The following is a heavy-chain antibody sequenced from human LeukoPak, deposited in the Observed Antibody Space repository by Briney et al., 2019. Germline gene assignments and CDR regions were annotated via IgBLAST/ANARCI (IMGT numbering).Heavy chain of an antibody. CDR2: SNAYNCNT. J-gene: IGHJ1*01. Sequence: GASVKVSCKTSGYTVTYYVSGWVRQAPGQGLEWMGWSNAYNCNTNDEQHFQGTVTMTTHTSTSTAYMELRSLRSDDTAVYYCARGNNPYAYWGQGTLVPVSS. V-gene: IGHV1-18*01. CDR1: GYTVTYYV. CDR3: ARGNNPYAY. D-gene: IGHD1/OR15-1a*01.